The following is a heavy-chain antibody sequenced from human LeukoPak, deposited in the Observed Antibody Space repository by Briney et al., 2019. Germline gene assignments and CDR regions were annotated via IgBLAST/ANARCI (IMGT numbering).Heavy chain of an antibody. V-gene: IGHV3-7*01. J-gene: IGHJ4*02. D-gene: IGHD7-27*01. CDR2: IKEDGTQK. CDR1: GFTFNKSW. Sequence: GGSLRLSCAASGFTFNKSWMSWVRQAPGKGPEWLANIKEDGTQKYYVDSVRGRFTISRDNAENSLYLQMNSLRDEDTAIYYCAKTGERDYWGRGTLVTVSS. CDR3: AKTGERDY.